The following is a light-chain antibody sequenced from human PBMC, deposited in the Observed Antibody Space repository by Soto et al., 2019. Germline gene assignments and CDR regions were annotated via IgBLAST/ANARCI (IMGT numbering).Light chain of an antibody. V-gene: IGKV3-15*01. CDR3: QQYNNWLPIT. J-gene: IGKJ3*01. CDR1: QSVSSN. CDR2: GAS. Sequence: EIVMTQSPATLSVSPGERATLSCRASQSVSSNLAWYQQKPGQAPRLLIYGASTRATGTPARFSGSGSGTEFTLTISSLQSEDFAVYYCQQYNNWLPITFGPGTKLDIK.